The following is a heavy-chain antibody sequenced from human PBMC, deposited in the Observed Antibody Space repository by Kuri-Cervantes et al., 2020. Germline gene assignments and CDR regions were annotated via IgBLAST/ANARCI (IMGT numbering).Heavy chain of an antibody. D-gene: IGHD3-22*01. CDR2: IYYSGST. J-gene: IGHJ4*02. V-gene: IGHV4-39*07. Sequence: SETLSLTCTVYGGSFSSYYWGWIRQPPGKGLEWIGSIYYSGSTYYNPSLKSRVTISVDTSKNQFSLRLTSVTVADTAVYYCARFRSSGWYYFDYWGQGTLVTVSS. CDR3: ARFRSSGWYYFDY. CDR1: GGSFSSYY.